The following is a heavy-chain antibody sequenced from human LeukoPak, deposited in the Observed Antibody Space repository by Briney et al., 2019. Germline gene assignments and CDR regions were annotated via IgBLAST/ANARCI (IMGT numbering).Heavy chain of an antibody. CDR2: IIPILGIA. J-gene: IGHJ6*02. CDR1: GYTFTSYA. CDR3: ARDRQLVRDWDYYYGMDV. Sequence: GASVKVSCKASGYTFTSYAISWVRQAPGQGLEWMGRIIPILGIANYAQKFQGRVTITADKSTSTAYMELSSLRSEDTAVYYCARDRQLVRDWDYYYGMDVWGQGTTVTVSS. V-gene: IGHV1-69*04. D-gene: IGHD6-13*01.